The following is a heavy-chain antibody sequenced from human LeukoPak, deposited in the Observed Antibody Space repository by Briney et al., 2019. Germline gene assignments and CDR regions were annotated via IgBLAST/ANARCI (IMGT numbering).Heavy chain of an antibody. D-gene: IGHD3-3*01. CDR2: IYYSGST. J-gene: IGHJ5*02. Sequence: SETLSLTCTVSGGSISSSSYYWGWIRQPPGKGLEWIGSIYYSGSTYYNPSLKSRVTISVDTSKNQFSLKLSSVTAADTAVYYCARSFGSDYYTSTGWFDPWGQGTLVTVSS. CDR3: ARSFGSDYYTSTGWFDP. V-gene: IGHV4-39*01. CDR1: GGSISSSSYY.